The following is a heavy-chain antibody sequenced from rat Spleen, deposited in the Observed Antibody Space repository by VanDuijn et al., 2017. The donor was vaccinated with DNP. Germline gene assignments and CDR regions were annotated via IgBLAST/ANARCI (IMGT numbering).Heavy chain of an antibody. D-gene: IGHD1-2*01. CDR1: GFTFSAYY. V-gene: IGHV5-25*01. CDR2: INTDGDNT. CDR3: ASWAPIAPLSTSNY. Sequence: EVQLVESGGGLVQPGRSLKLSCATSGFTFSAYYMAWVRQAPAKGLEWVASINTDGDNTYYPDSVKGRFTISRDNAENTVYLQMSSLRSGDTATYYCASWAPIAPLSTSNYWGQGVMVTVSS. J-gene: IGHJ2*01.